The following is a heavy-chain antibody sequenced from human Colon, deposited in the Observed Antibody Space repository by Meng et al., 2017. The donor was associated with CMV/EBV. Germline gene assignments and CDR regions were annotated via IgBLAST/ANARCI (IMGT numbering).Heavy chain of an antibody. J-gene: IGHJ3*01. Sequence: GGSLRLSCTASGFTFDDYAMHWVRQAPGKGLEWVSGVSWNGDTRGYADSVKGRFTMSRDNAKNSLYLLMNGLRAEDTALYYCAKGVVTGDGADAFDVWGQGTMVTVSS. CDR3: AKGVVTGDGADAFDV. CDR2: VSWNGDTR. D-gene: IGHD7-27*01. CDR1: GFTFDDYA. V-gene: IGHV3-9*01.